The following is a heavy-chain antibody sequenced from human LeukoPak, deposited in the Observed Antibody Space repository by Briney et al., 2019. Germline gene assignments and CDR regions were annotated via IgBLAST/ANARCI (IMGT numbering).Heavy chain of an antibody. CDR1: GYTFTGYY. D-gene: IGHD6-19*01. J-gene: IGHJ4*02. CDR3: ARLYSGGWFPSFFDY. V-gene: IGHV1-2*02. CDR2: INPNSGGT. Sequence: ASVKVSCKASGYTFTGYYMHWVRQAPGQGLEWMGWINPNSGGTNYAQKFQGRVTMTRDTSISTAYMELSRLRSDDTAVYYCARLYSGGWFPSFFDYWGQGTLVTVSS.